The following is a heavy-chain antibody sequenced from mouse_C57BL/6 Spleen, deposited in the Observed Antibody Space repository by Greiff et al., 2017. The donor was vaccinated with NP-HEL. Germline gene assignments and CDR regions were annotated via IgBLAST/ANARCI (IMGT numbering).Heavy chain of an antibody. V-gene: IGHV1-5*01. D-gene: IGHD1-3*01. CDR3: TRSRGKGAWFAY. J-gene: IGHJ3*01. CDR2: IYPGNSDT. CDR1: GYTFTSYW. Sequence: EVQLQQSGTVLARPGASVKMSCKTSGYTFTSYWMHWVKQRPGQGLEWIGTIYPGNSDTSYNQKFKGKAKLTAGTSASTADMERSSLTNEDSAVDYCTRSRGKGAWFAYWGQGTLVTVSA.